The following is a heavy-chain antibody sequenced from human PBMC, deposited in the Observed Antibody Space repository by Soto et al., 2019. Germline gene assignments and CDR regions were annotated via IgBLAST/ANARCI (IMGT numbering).Heavy chain of an antibody. CDR1: GGSISSHY. J-gene: IGHJ6*02. CDR2: IYYGGNT. CDR3: ARDGREASGIDV. D-gene: IGHD1-26*01. Sequence: QVQLQESGPGLVKPSETLSLTCTVSGGSISSHYWSWVRQAPGKGLEWIGCIYYGGNTFYNPSLKSRGTISVDTSNNQFSLRLDSVTTADTAVYYCARDGREASGIDVWGQGTTVTVSS. V-gene: IGHV4-59*11.